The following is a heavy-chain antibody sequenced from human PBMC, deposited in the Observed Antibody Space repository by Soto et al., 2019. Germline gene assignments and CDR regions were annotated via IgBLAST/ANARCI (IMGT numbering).Heavy chain of an antibody. J-gene: IGHJ4*02. CDR1: GYTFTNFG. V-gene: IGHV1-18*01. D-gene: IGHD3-16*01. Sequence: QVQLVQSGAEVKKPGASVKVSCKTSGYTFTNFGLSWVRQAPGQGLEWMGWISAYNGNTNYAQNFQGRVTMTTDTATSTAYMEPRRLRSDETAVYYCARGGTPIHYWGQGPPVTVSS. CDR3: ARGGTPIHY. CDR2: ISAYNGNT.